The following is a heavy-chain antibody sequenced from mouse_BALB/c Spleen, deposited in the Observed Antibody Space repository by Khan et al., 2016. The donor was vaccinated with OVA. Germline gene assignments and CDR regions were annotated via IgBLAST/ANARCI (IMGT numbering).Heavy chain of an antibody. D-gene: IGHD1-1*01. Sequence: QVQLQQSGAELAKPGASVKMSCKASGYTFSTYWMHWVKQRPGQGLEWIGYFNPSTAYADFNQKFKDKATLTADKSSSTAFMQLSSLTSEDSAVYYCTRLGSYYGSTFVFWGQGTTLTVSS. V-gene: IGHV1-7*01. J-gene: IGHJ2*01. CDR3: TRLGSYYGSTFVF. CDR2: FNPSTAYA. CDR1: GYTFSTYW.